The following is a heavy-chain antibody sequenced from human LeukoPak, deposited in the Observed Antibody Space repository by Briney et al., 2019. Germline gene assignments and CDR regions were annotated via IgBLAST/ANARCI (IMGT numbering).Heavy chain of an antibody. J-gene: IGHJ4*02. CDR2: IYPGDSDT. D-gene: IGHD3-3*01. Sequence: GESLKISCKGSGYSFTIYWIAWVRQMPGKGLEWMGIIYPGDSDTRYSPSVQGQVTISADKSISTGYLQCGSLKASDPAIYYSSRRGSGYSLAYWGQGNLVTVSS. V-gene: IGHV5-51*01. CDR3: SRRGSGYSLAY. CDR1: GYSFTIYW.